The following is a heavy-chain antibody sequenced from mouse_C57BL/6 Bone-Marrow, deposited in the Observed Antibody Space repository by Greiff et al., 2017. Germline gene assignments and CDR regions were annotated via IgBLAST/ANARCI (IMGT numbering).Heavy chain of an antibody. CDR3: ARWQTAQAYAMDY. CDR2: IDPSDSYT. J-gene: IGHJ4*01. Sequence: QVQLQQPGAELVRPGPSVKLSCKASGYTFTSYWMHWVKQRPGQGLEWIGVIDPSDSYTNYNQKFKGKATLTVDTSSSTAYMQLSSLTSEDSAVYYCARWQTAQAYAMDYWGQGTSVTVSS. D-gene: IGHD3-2*02. V-gene: IGHV1-59*01. CDR1: GYTFTSYW.